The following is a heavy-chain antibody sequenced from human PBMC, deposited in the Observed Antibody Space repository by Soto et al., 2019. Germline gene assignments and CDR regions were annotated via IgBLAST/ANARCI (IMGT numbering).Heavy chain of an antibody. Sequence: QVQLVHSVAEIKKPEASVKVYCKASGYTFTKSAMHWVRLAPGPRLEWMGLINVANGNTRFSHIFQRRVTITTDTSASTACMELNCLTCEDTAVYFWARENLDLWSTGRAGDYYYMDVWGNGTAVTVSS. V-gene: IGHV1-3*01. CDR1: GYTFTKSA. J-gene: IGHJ6*03. CDR2: INVANGNT. D-gene: IGHD3-3*01. CDR3: ARENLDLWSTGRAGDYYYMDV.